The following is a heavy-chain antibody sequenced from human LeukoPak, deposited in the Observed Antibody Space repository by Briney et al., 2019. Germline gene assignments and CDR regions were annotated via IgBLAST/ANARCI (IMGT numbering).Heavy chain of an antibody. D-gene: IGHD2-15*01. CDR2: ISGNGAST. J-gene: IGHJ4*02. CDR3: GKSLGGITYGPGYY. Sequence: GGSLRLSCAASGFTFSTYTMHWVRQAPGKGLEYVSLISGNGASTYYADSVKGRFTVSRDNSKNTLYLQMGSLRAEDMVVYYCGKSLGGITYGPGYYWGQGTLVTVSS. V-gene: IGHV3-64*02. CDR1: GFTFSTYT.